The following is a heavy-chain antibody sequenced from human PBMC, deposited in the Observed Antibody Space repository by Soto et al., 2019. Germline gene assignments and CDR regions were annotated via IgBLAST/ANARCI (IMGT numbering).Heavy chain of an antibody. V-gene: IGHV1-3*01. CDR3: ARAGYSSSWTDDGMDV. J-gene: IGHJ6*02. Sequence: QVRLVQSGAEVKKPGASVKVSCKASGYTFTSYAMHWVRQAPGQRLEWMGWINAGNGNTKYSQKFQGRVTITRDTSASTAYMELSSLRSEDTAVYYCARAGYSSSWTDDGMDVWGQGTTVTVSS. CDR2: INAGNGNT. CDR1: GYTFTSYA. D-gene: IGHD6-13*01.